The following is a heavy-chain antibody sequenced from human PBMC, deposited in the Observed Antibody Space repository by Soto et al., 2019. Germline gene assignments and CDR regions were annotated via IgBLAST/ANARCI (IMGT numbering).Heavy chain of an antibody. V-gene: IGHV1-3*01. CDR2: INAGNGNT. J-gene: IGHJ4*02. CDR3: ARDLKGIAAAGDY. Sequence: ASVKVSCKASGYTFTSYAMHWVRQAPGQRLEWMGWINAGNGNTKYSQKFQGRVTITRDTSASTAYMELSSLRSEDTAVYYCARDLKGIAAAGDYWGQGTLVTVSS. D-gene: IGHD6-13*01. CDR1: GYTFTSYA.